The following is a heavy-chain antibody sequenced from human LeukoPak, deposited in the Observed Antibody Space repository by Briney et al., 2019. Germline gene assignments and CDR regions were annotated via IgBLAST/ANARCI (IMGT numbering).Heavy chain of an antibody. V-gene: IGHV4-59*08. CDR3: ARYCNDGTCFSKALDY. Sequence: SETLSLTCTVSGGSINNYYWSWIRQPPGGGLEWIGYVYYNGLTRYNPPLNSRVTISVDTSKNQFSLKVNSVTAADTAIYYCARYCNDGTCFSKALDYWGQGTLATVSS. J-gene: IGHJ4*02. D-gene: IGHD2-15*01. CDR2: VYYNGLT. CDR1: GGSINNYY.